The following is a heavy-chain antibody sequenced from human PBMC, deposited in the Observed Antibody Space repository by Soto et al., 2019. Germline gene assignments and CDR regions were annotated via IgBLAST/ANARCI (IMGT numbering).Heavy chain of an antibody. CDR3: ARSGHGANWFDP. J-gene: IGHJ5*02. CDR1: GGTFSSYT. V-gene: IGHV1-69*02. CDR2: IIPILGIA. D-gene: IGHD3-3*01. Sequence: ASVKVSCKASGGTFSSYTISWVRQAPGQGLEWMGRIIPILGIANYAQKFQGRVTITADKSTSTAYMELSSLRSEDTAVYYCARSGHGANWFDPWGQGTLVTVSS.